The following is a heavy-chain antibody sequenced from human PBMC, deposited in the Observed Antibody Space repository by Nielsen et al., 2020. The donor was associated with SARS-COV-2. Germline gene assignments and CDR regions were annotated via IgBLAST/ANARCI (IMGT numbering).Heavy chain of an antibody. D-gene: IGHD5-18*01. CDR3: ARDSTTAMADY. CDR1: GYTFTGYY. CDR2: INPNSGGT. J-gene: IGHJ4*02. Sequence: ASVKVSCKASGYTFTGYYMHWVRQAPGQGLEWMGWINPNSGGTNYAQKFQGWVAMTRDTSISTAYMELSRLRSDDTAVYYCARDSTTAMADYWGQGTLVTVSS. V-gene: IGHV1-2*04.